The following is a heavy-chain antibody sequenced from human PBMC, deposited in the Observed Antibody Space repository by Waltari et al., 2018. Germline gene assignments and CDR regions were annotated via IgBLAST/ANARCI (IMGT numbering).Heavy chain of an antibody. Sequence: QVYLVQSGTEGKKPGASVKVSCKISGYTLTELSRHWVRQAPGKGLEWIGDLDPEDGKTTYAQKFQGRVTLTEDTSTDTAYMDLSSLRSDDTAVYYCATGRWERPFEYWGQGTVVTVAS. CDR2: LDPEDGKT. CDR1: GYTLTELS. D-gene: IGHD1-26*01. CDR3: ATGRWERPFEY. V-gene: IGHV1-24*01. J-gene: IGHJ4*02.